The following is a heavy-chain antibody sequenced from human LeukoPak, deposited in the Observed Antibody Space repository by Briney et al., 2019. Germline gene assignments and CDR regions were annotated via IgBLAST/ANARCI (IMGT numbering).Heavy chain of an antibody. J-gene: IGHJ4*02. Sequence: GGSLRLSCAASGFTFSSYTMNWVRQAPGKGLEWVSSIGSSSSFMYSADPVKGRFTISRENAKNSLYLQMNSLRVEDTAVYYCAKDSGRHTPQDYWGQGTLVTVSS. CDR1: GFTFSSYT. CDR2: IGSSSSFM. D-gene: IGHD1-26*01. V-gene: IGHV3-21*01. CDR3: AKDSGRHTPQDY.